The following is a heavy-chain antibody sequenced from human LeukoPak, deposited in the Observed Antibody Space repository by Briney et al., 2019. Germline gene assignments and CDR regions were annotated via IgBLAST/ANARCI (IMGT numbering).Heavy chain of an antibody. CDR2: INSGGSAI. V-gene: IGHV3-48*03. D-gene: IGHD6-13*01. CDR1: GFTFNSYE. CDR3: AKEDYSSSWYALDY. Sequence: PGGSLRLSCAASGFTFNSYEMNWVRQAPGKGLEWVSYINSGGSAIYYADSVKGRFTISRDNSKNSLYLQMNSLRTEDTALYYCAKEDYSSSWYALDYWGQGTLVTVSS. J-gene: IGHJ4*02.